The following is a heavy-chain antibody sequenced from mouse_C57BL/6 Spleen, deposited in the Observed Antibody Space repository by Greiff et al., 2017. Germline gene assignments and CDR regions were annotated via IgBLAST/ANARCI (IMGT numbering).Heavy chain of an antibody. J-gene: IGHJ2*01. Sequence: QVQLQQPGAELVKPGASVKLSCKASGYTFTSYWMQWVKQRPGQGLEWIGEIDPSDSYTNYNQKFKGKATLTVDTSSSTAYMQLSSLTSEDSAVYYCARHYGNPFDYWGQGTTLTVSS. CDR1: GYTFTSYW. V-gene: IGHV1-50*01. D-gene: IGHD2-1*01. CDR2: IDPSDSYT. CDR3: ARHYGNPFDY.